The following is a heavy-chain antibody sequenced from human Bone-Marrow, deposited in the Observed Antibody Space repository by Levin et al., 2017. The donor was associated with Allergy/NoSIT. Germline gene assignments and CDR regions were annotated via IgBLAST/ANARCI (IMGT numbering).Heavy chain of an antibody. D-gene: IGHD3-10*01. CDR2: IRSKAYGGTT. CDR1: GFTFGDYA. CDR3: TSHPITMVRGVIITPLIDI. J-gene: IGHJ3*02. Sequence: QAGGSLRLSCTASGFTFGDYAMSWFRQAPGKGLEWVGFIRSKAYGGTTEYAASVKGRFTISRDDSKSIAYLQMNSLKTEDTAVYYCTSHPITMVRGVIITPLIDIWGQGTMVTVSS. V-gene: IGHV3-49*03.